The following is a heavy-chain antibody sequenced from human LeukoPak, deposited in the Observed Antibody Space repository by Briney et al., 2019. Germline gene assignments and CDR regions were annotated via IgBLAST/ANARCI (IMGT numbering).Heavy chain of an antibody. J-gene: IGHJ5*02. V-gene: IGHV3-21*05. CDR2: ISSSSSDK. CDR1: GFTFSSYS. Sequence: GGSLRLSCAASGFTFSSYSMNWVRQAPGKGLEWVSYISSSSSDKYYADSVKGRFTISRDNTKNSLYLQMNSLRAEDTAVYYCATWFDPWGQGTLVTVSS. CDR3: ATWFDP.